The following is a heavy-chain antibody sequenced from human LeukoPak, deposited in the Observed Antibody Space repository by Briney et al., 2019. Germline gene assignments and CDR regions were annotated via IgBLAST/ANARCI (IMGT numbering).Heavy chain of an antibody. CDR3: ASIKGAAAAGRYYYYYYGMDV. Sequence: ASVKVSCKASGYTFTGYCMHWVRQAPGQGLEWMGRINPNSGGTNYAQKFQGRVTMTRDTSISTAYMELSRLRSDDTAVYYCASIKGAAAAGRYYYYYYGMDVWGQGTTVTVSS. CDR1: GYTFTGYC. CDR2: INPNSGGT. D-gene: IGHD6-13*01. V-gene: IGHV1-2*06. J-gene: IGHJ6*02.